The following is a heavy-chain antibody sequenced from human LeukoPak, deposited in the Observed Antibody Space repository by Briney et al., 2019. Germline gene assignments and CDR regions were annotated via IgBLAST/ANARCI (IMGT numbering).Heavy chain of an antibody. D-gene: IGHD6-13*01. CDR1: GFTFSSYW. CDR3: ARATRIAVAEFFFDY. CDR2: IKQDGSEK. J-gene: IGHJ4*02. Sequence: PGGSLRLSCAASGFTFSSYWMSWVRQAPGKGLEWVANIKQDGSEKYYVDSVKGRFTISRDNSKNTLYLQMNSLRAEDTALYYCARATRIAVAEFFFDYWGPGTLVTVSS. V-gene: IGHV3-7*03.